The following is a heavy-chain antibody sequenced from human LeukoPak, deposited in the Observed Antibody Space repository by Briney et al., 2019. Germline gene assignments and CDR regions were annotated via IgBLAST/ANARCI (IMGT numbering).Heavy chain of an antibody. CDR3: TRDLGTYTSSGSIFFDY. Sequence: ASVKVSCKASGYTFTSYDVHWVRQATGQGLEWMGWLNPNSGNTGYSQKFQGRVTMTTDTSTSTAYMEMRSLRSDDTAVFYCTRDLGTYTSSGSIFFDYWGQGTLVTVSS. J-gene: IGHJ4*02. V-gene: IGHV1-8*01. CDR2: LNPNSGNT. CDR1: GYTFTSYD. D-gene: IGHD3-10*01.